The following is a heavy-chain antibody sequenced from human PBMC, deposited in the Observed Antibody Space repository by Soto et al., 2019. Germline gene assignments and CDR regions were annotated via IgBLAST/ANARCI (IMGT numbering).Heavy chain of an antibody. V-gene: IGHV4-39*01. CDR2: IYYSGST. D-gene: IGHD1-26*01. Sequence: SETLSLTCTVSGGSISSSSYYWGWIRQPPGKGLEWIGSIYYSGSTYYNPSLKSRVTISVDTSKNQFSLKLSSVTAADTAVYYCAISMERSYYSHPDYYWGQGTLVTVSS. CDR1: GGSISSSSYY. CDR3: AISMERSYYSHPDYY. J-gene: IGHJ4*02.